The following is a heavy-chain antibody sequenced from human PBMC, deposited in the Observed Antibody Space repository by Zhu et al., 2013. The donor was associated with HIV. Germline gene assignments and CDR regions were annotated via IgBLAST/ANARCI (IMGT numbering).Heavy chain of an antibody. CDR3: AVEYYYDSSGYYYGRRAFDI. CDR2: IIPIFGTA. J-gene: IGHJ3*02. D-gene: IGHD3-22*01. Sequence: QVQLVQSGAEVKKPGSSVKVSCKASGGTFSSYAISWVRQAPGQGLEWMGGIIPIFGTANYAQKFQGRVTITADESTSTAYMELSSLRSEDTAVYYCAVEYYYDSSGYYYGRRAFDIWGQGTMVTVSS. V-gene: IGHV1-69*01. CDR1: GGTFSSYA.